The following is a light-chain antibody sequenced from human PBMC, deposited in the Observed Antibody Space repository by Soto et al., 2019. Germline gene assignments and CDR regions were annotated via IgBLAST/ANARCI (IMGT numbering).Light chain of an antibody. CDR2: GAS. Sequence: EIVMTQSPATLSVSPGETATLSCRASQSVSSNLAWYQQKPGQAPSLLIYGASTRATDIPPRFSGSGSGTEFTLTITSLQSEDFAVYYCQQYGSSPWTFGQGTKVDIK. J-gene: IGKJ1*01. CDR1: QSVSSN. V-gene: IGKV3-15*01. CDR3: QQYGSSPWT.